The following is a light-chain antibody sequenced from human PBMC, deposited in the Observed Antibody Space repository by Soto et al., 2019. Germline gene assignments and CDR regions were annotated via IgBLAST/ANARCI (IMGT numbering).Light chain of an antibody. CDR1: QSISSY. J-gene: IGKJ4*01. CDR2: AAS. V-gene: IGKV1-39*01. CDR3: QQSYSTLT. Sequence: GDRVTITCRASQSISSYLNWYQQKPGKAPKLLIYAASSLQSGVPSRFSGSGSGTDFTLTISSLQPEDFATYYCQQSYSTLTFGGGTKADIK.